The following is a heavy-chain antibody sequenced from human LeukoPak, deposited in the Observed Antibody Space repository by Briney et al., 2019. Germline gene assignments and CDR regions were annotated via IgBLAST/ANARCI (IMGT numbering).Heavy chain of an antibody. J-gene: IGHJ4*02. CDR1: GGSISSSSYH. V-gene: IGHV4-39*01. D-gene: IGHD3-22*01. CDR2: FFYSGNT. Sequence: SSETLSLTCTVSGGSISSSSYHWGWIRQPPGKGLEWIGSFFYSGNTYYNPSLKSRVTMSVDTSKNQFSLKLSSVTAADTAVYYCARRGDSSGYYYFDYWGQGTLVTVSS. CDR3: ARRGDSSGYYYFDY.